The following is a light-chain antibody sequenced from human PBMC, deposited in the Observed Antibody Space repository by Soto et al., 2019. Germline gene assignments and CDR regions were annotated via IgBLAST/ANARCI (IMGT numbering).Light chain of an antibody. CDR1: QSVSKY. J-gene: IGKJ2*01. CDR3: QQSYDLPRT. Sequence: DIPLTQSPSSLSASVGDTVTISCRTNQSVSKYMNWYQQKPGTAPKPLIYYVSSLQSGVPSRFSGSGSATDFTLTISSLQTEDFATYYCQQSYDLPRTFGQGTRLDIK. CDR2: YVS. V-gene: IGKV1-39*01.